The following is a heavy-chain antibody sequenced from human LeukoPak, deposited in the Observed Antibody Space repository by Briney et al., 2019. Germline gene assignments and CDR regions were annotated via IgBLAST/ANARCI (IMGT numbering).Heavy chain of an antibody. CDR1: GFTFSAYG. V-gene: IGHV3-33*01. Sequence: RGSLRLSCAASGFTFSAYGMHWVRQAPGKGLEWVAVLRYGGNNRYYADSVKGRFTISRDNSKNTLYLQMNSLRPEDTAVYYCARDGGDTVTSAFDYWGQGTLVTVSS. CDR3: ARDGGDTVTSAFDY. D-gene: IGHD4-17*01. CDR2: LRYGGNNR. J-gene: IGHJ4*02.